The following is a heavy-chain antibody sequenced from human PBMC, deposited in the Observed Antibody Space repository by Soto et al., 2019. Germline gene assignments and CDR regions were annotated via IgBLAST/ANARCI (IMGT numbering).Heavy chain of an antibody. CDR3: ARHWPRLAARVSV. Sequence: NPSETLSLTCTVSGGSITSSYYWGWIRQPPGKGLEWIGSIYYTGDTYFNPSLKSRVTISVDTSKNQFSLKLSSVTVADTAVYYCARHWPRLAARVSVWGQGTMVTVSS. D-gene: IGHD6-6*01. V-gene: IGHV4-39*01. CDR2: IYYTGDT. J-gene: IGHJ3*01. CDR1: GGSITSSYY.